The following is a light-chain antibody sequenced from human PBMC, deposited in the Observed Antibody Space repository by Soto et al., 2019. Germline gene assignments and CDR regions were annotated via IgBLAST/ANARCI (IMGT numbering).Light chain of an antibody. CDR3: QQYNRAAFT. V-gene: IGKV1-27*01. J-gene: IGKJ3*01. Sequence: DIQMTQSPSSLSASVGDSVTITCRARQGISNSLAWYQQKRVKVPNLLIYAASTLQSAVPYRFSGSGSGTDVTLPISSLQPADVASYYYQQYNRAAFTFGPGTKVDIK. CDR2: AAS. CDR1: QGISNS.